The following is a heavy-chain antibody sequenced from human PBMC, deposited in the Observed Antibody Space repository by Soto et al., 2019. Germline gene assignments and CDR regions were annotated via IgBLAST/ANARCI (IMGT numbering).Heavy chain of an antibody. CDR3: ARAPDNRERYCSGGRCSGWGYFQH. CDR1: GYTFTSYA. J-gene: IGHJ1*01. D-gene: IGHD2-15*01. V-gene: IGHV1-3*01. Sequence: ASVKVSCKASGYTFTSYAMHWVRQAPGQRLEWMGWINAGNGNTKYSQKFQGRVTITRDTSASTAYMELSSLRSEDTAVYYCARAPDNRERYCSGGRCSGWGYFQHWGQGTLVTVSS. CDR2: INAGNGNT.